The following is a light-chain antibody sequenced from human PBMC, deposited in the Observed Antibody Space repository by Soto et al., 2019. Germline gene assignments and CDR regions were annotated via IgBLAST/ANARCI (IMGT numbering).Light chain of an antibody. J-gene: IGKJ4*01. Sequence: DIHLTQSPSFLSASVGDRVTITCRAIQGIGTYLAWYQKKPWKAPKLLIYAASTLQSGVPSRLSGSGSGTEFTLAISSLQPEDFAAYYFQQHNSFPLPFGGRTKVDIK. V-gene: IGKV1-9*01. CDR3: QQHNSFPLP. CDR2: AAS. CDR1: QGIGTY.